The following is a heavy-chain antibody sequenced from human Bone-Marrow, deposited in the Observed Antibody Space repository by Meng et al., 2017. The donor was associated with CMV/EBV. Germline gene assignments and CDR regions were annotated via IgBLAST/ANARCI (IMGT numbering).Heavy chain of an antibody. J-gene: IGHJ4*02. D-gene: IGHD2-2*02. CDR2: ISYDGSNK. Sequence: GESLKISCAASGFTFSSYAMHWVRQAPGKGLEWVAVISYDGSNKYYADSVKGRFTISRDNSKNTLYLQMNSLRAEDTALYYCAKDIGYCSSTSCYTGIDCGQGTLVTVSS. V-gene: IGHV3-30*04. CDR3: AKDIGYCSSTSCYTGID. CDR1: GFTFSSYA.